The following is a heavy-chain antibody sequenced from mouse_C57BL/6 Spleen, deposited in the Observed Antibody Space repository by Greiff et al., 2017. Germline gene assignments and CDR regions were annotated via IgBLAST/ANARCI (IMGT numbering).Heavy chain of an antibody. CDR1: GFTFTDYY. V-gene: IGHV7-3*01. CDR3: ARSLNWDRDFDY. CDR2: IRNKANGYTT. Sequence: EVQRVESGGGLVQPGGSLSLSCAASGFTFTDYYMSWVRQPPGKALEWLGFIRNKANGYTTEYSASVKGRFTISRDNSQSILYLQMNALRAEDSATYYCARSLNWDRDFDYWGQGTTLTVSS. D-gene: IGHD4-1*01. J-gene: IGHJ2*01.